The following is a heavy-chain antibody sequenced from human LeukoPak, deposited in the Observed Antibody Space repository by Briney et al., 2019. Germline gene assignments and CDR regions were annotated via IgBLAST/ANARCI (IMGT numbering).Heavy chain of an antibody. CDR3: ARAITMVRGLNDLNWFDP. CDR1: GGSISSYY. D-gene: IGHD3-10*01. V-gene: IGHV4-59*12. CDR2: IYYSGST. J-gene: IGHJ5*02. Sequence: SETLSLTCTVSGGSISSYYWSWIRQPPGKGLEWIGYIYYSGSTNYNPSLKSRVTMSVDTSKNQVSLKLSSVTAADTAVYYCARAITMVRGLNDLNWFDPWGQGTLVTVSS.